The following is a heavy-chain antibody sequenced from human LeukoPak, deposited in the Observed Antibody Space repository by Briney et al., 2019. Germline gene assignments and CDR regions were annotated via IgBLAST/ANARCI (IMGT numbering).Heavy chain of an antibody. CDR2: ISGSGDRT. V-gene: IGHV3-23*01. Sequence: GGSLRLSCAASGFTFSNYAMSWVRQAPGKGLEWVSGISGSGDRTYYEDSVKGRFTISRDNSKNTLHLQMNSLRAEDTAVYYCAKQFVDIWGQGTLVIVSS. CDR3: AKQFVDI. D-gene: IGHD5-24*01. CDR1: GFTFSNYA. J-gene: IGHJ5*02.